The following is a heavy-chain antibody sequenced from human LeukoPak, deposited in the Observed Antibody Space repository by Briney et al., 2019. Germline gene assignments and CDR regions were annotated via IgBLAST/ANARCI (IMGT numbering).Heavy chain of an antibody. CDR1: GGSISSSSYY. J-gene: IGHJ3*02. D-gene: IGHD3-3*01. CDR2: IYYSGST. Sequence: SETLSLTCTVSGGSISSSSYYWSWIRQPPGKGLEWIGYIYYSGSTNYNPSLKSRVTISVDTSKNQFSLKLSSVTAADTAVYYCARAATLRFLEWHQRPDAFDIWGQGTMVTVSS. CDR3: ARAATLRFLEWHQRPDAFDI. V-gene: IGHV4-61*01.